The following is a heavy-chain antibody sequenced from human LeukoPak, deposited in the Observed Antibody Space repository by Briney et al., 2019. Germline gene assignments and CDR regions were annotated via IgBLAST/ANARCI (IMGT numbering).Heavy chain of an antibody. CDR1: GGSISSGTHY. CDR2: IYYTGIT. J-gene: IGHJ5*02. CDR3: AGVLEWLLPGSRGWFDP. V-gene: IGHV4-31*03. D-gene: IGHD3-3*01. Sequence: SETLSLTCTVSGGSISSGTHYYNWIRQHPGKGLEWIGYIYYTGITSYNPSLKSRVTMSVDTSMNQVSLKVTSLTAADTAVYYCAGVLEWLLPGSRGWFDPWGQGTLVTVSS.